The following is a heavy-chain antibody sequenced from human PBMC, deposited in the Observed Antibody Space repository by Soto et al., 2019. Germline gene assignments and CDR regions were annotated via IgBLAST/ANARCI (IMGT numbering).Heavy chain of an antibody. CDR1: GGSISSGSYY. V-gene: IGHV4-31*03. D-gene: IGHD5-18*01. J-gene: IGHJ4*01. CDR2: IYGSGTA. CDR3: ARGEYIYGPNYFDY. Sequence: SETLSLTCPVSGGSISSGSYYWSWIRQHPGMGLECIGYIYGSGTAYYNPSLKSRVQMSVATDQVSLYLSSVTAXETALYYCARGEYIYGPNYFDYWVNGTLVPVS.